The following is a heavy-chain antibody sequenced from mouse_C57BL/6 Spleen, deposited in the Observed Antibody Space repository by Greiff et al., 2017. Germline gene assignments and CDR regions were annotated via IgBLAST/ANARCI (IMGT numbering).Heavy chain of an antibody. CDR2: INPGSGGT. D-gene: IGHD1-1*01. J-gene: IGHJ1*03. CDR1: GYAFTNYL. Sequence: QVHVKQSGAELVRPGTSVKVSCKASGYAFTNYLIEWVKQRPGQGLEWIGVINPGSGGTNYNEKFKGKATLTADKSSSTAYMQLSSLTSADSAVYFCARSGYGSSYWYFDVWGTGTTVTVSS. V-gene: IGHV1-54*01. CDR3: ARSGYGSSYWYFDV.